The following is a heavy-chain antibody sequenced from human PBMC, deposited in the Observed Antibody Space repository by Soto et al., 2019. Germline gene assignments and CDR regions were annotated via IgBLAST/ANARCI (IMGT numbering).Heavy chain of an antibody. Sequence: QVQLQQWGAGPLRPLETLSLTCGVSGGSFSGYYWAWIRQPPGKGLEWIGEINDRGPIDYNPSLNSRVSISVDTSKNHYSLNLRSVTAADTAVYYCARESHDILTGPPWVWYFDLWGRGTLVTVSS. D-gene: IGHD3-9*01. J-gene: IGHJ2*01. V-gene: IGHV4-34*01. CDR3: ARESHDILTGPPWVWYFDL. CDR2: INDRGPI. CDR1: GGSFSGYY.